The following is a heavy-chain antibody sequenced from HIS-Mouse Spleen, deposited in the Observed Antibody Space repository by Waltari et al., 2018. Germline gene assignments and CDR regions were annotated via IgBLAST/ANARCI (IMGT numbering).Heavy chain of an antibody. CDR3: ARHYYYGSGSYYFDY. CDR2: IYSGGST. Sequence: EVQLVETGGGLIQPGGSLRLPWPASGFTVSSNYMSWVRQAPGKGGEWVSVIYSGGSTYYADSVKGRFTISRDNSKNTLYLQMNSLRAEDTAVYYCARHYYYGSGSYYFDYWGQGTLVTVSS. J-gene: IGHJ4*02. CDR1: GFTVSSNY. D-gene: IGHD3-10*01. V-gene: IGHV3-53*02.